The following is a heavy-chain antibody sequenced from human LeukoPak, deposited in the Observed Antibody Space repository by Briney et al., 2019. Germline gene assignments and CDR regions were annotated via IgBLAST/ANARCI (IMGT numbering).Heavy chain of an antibody. J-gene: IGHJ3*02. V-gene: IGHV3-23*01. Sequence: GGSLRLSCAASGFTFSSYAMSWVRQAPGKGLEWVSAISGSGGSTYYAGSVKGRFTISRDNSKDTLYLQMNSLRAEDTAVYYCASGGTVGAFDIWGQGTMVTVSS. D-gene: IGHD1-26*01. CDR1: GFTFSSYA. CDR3: ASGGTVGAFDI. CDR2: ISGSGGST.